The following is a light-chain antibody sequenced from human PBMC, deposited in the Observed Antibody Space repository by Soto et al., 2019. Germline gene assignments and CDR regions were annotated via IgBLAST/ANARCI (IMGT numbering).Light chain of an antibody. J-gene: IGKJ1*01. CDR3: QQYGSPPWT. V-gene: IGKV3-20*01. CDR2: GAS. Sequence: EIVLTQSPGTLSLSPGERATLSCRASQSVSSSYLAWYQQKPGKAPRPLIYGASSRTIGITCRFSGSGYATDFTLTISRLKPEDFAMYYCQQYGSPPWTFGKGTKVEIK. CDR1: QSVSSSY.